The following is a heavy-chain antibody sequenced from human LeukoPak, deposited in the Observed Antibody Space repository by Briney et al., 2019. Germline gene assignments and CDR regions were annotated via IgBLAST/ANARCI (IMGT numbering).Heavy chain of an antibody. CDR2: MNPNSGNT. CDR3: ARGLVVLGATSWAFDI. Sequence: ASVKVSCKASGYTFTNYDINWVRQGPGQGLEWVGWMNPNSGNTGYAQKFQGRVTMTRNTSITTAYMELSSLRSEDTAVYYCARGLVVLGATSWAFDIWGHGAMVTVSS. J-gene: IGHJ3*02. CDR1: GYTFTNYD. D-gene: IGHD2-15*01. V-gene: IGHV1-8*01.